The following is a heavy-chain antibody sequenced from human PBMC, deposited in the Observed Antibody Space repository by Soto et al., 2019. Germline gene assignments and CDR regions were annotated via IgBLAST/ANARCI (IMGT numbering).Heavy chain of an antibody. V-gene: IGHV3-23*01. J-gene: IGHJ5*02. CDR2: ISGSDGTT. CDR3: AKDVAFQSVYYLVLHYFSP. Sequence: GSLRLSCAASGVPFISYGMNWVRQAPGPGLEWVSAISGSDGTTHSADSVRGRFTISRDNSNNTVFLQMNSMRVEDTGLYYCAKDVAFQSVYYLVLHYFSPWGQGARVTVSS. CDR1: GVPFISYG. D-gene: IGHD3-3*01.